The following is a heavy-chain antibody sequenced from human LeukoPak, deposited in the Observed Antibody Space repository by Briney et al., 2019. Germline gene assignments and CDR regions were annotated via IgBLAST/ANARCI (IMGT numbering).Heavy chain of an antibody. Sequence: GRFLRLSCATSGFTFWKYGMHWVRQAPGKGLEWVAIAWNDGRTTHHADSVKGRFSISRDNSKNTLYLQMNSLRAEDTAVYYCATDGSERDIDNWGRGTLVTVSA. J-gene: IGHJ4*02. CDR1: GFTFWKYG. D-gene: IGHD1-26*01. CDR3: ATDGSERDIDN. V-gene: IGHV3-33*01. CDR2: AWNDGRTT.